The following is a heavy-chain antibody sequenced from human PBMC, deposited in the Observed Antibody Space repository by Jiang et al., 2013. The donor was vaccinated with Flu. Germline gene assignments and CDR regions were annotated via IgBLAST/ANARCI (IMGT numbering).Heavy chain of an antibody. CDR3: AKDHRLGCSGGSCLTKPLLDY. J-gene: IGHJ4*02. Sequence: DLVQPGGSLRLSCAASGFTFSSYAMNWVRQAPGKGLEWVSSISTSGDSTYYADSVKGRFTISRDRSKSTLYLQMNSLRAEDTAVYYCAKDHRLGCSGGSCLTKPLLDYWGQGTLVTVSS. V-gene: IGHV3-23*01. CDR2: ISTSGDST. D-gene: IGHD2-15*01. CDR1: GFTFSSYA.